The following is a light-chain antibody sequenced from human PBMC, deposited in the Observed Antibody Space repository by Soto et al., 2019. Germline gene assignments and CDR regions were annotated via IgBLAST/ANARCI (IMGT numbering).Light chain of an antibody. Sequence: EIVLTQSPGTLSLSPGEGATLSCRASQSISSTFLAWYQHKPGQAPRVLIYGASRRAAGIPDRFGGSGSGTDFTLTISRLEPEDFAVYYCQQYESSWTFGQGTKVEMK. CDR3: QQYESSWT. J-gene: IGKJ1*01. V-gene: IGKV3-20*01. CDR2: GAS. CDR1: QSISSTF.